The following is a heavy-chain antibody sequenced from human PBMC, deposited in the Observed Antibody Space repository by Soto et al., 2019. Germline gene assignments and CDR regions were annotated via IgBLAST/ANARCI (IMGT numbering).Heavy chain of an antibody. V-gene: IGHV4-34*01. D-gene: IGHD1-26*01. J-gene: IGHJ5*02. CDR3: ARGRVGATNWNWFGP. Sequence: SETLSLTCAGYCGSFSDYYWNWIRQPPGKGLEWIGEINHRGSTNYNPSLKSRVTISVDTSKNHFSLKLSSVTAADTAVYSCARGRVGATNWNWFGPWGQGTLVTVSS. CDR2: INHRGST. CDR1: CGSFSDYY.